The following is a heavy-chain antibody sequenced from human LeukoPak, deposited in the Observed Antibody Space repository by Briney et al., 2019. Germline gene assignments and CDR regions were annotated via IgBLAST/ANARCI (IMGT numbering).Heavy chain of an antibody. CDR2: ISDDGTNK. Sequence: GGSLRLSCGASGFTFSTDAMHWVRQAPGKGLEWVAAISDDGTNKYYADSVKGRLAISRDNSKNTLYLQMNSLRAEDTAVYYCARVGGWFGELFNDYWGQGTLVTVSS. J-gene: IGHJ4*02. D-gene: IGHD3-10*01. CDR3: ARVGGWFGELFNDY. CDR1: GFTFSTDA. V-gene: IGHV3-30*09.